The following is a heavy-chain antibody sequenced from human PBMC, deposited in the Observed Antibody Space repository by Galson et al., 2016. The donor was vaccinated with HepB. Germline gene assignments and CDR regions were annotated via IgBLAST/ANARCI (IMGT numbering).Heavy chain of an antibody. V-gene: IGHV4-31*03. CDR2: IDYSGST. CDR1: GGSISSGDHY. Sequence: TLSLTCSVSGGSISSGDHYWNWIRQHPGKGLEWIGYIDYSGSTYYNPSLKSRVTLSVDTSKNQFSVNRSSVTAADTAVYYCARAQRGRFLERLTGGFDYWGQGILVTVSS. CDR3: ARAQRGRFLERLTGGFDY. D-gene: IGHD3-3*01. J-gene: IGHJ4*02.